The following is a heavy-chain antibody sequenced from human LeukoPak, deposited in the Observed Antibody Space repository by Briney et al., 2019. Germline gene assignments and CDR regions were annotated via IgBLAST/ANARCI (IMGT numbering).Heavy chain of an antibody. Sequence: SQTLSLTCTVSGGSISSGGYYWSWIRQHPGKGLEWIGYIYYSGSTYYNPSLKSRVTISVDTSKNQFSLKLSSVTAADTAVYYCAREPDILTGKRREYYFDHWGQGTLVTVSS. CDR1: GGSISSGGYY. D-gene: IGHD3-9*01. V-gene: IGHV4-31*03. J-gene: IGHJ4*02. CDR2: IYYSGST. CDR3: AREPDILTGKRREYYFDH.